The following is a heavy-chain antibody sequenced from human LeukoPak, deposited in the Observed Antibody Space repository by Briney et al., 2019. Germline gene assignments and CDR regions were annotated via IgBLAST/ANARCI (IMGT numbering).Heavy chain of an antibody. CDR3: ARAVGIGRFSRKPIDY. CDR1: GGFFSGYY. CDR2: INHSGSN. D-gene: IGHD3-3*01. V-gene: IGHV4-34*01. Sequence: SETLSLTCAVYGGFFSGYYWSWIRQPPGKGLEWIGEINHSGSNNYNPSLKSRITKSVDSSKNHFSLKLSSVIAADTAVYYCARAVGIGRFSRKPIDYWGQGTLVTVSS. J-gene: IGHJ4*02.